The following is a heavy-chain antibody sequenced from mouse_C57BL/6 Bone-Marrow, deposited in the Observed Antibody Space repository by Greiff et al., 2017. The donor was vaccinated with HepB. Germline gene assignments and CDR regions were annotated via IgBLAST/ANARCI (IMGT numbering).Heavy chain of an antibody. CDR1: GYTFTGYY. D-gene: IGHD1-1*01. J-gene: IGHJ2*01. CDR3: DSCDIHYGSRPVDY. CDR2: IYPVSGNT. Sequence: QVQLKESGAELVRPGASVKLSCKASGYTFTGYYINWVKQRPGQGLEWIARIYPVSGNTYYNEKFKGKATLTAEKSSSTAYMQLSSLTSEDSAVYLCDSCDIHYGSRPVDYWGQGTTLTVSS. V-gene: IGHV1-76*01.